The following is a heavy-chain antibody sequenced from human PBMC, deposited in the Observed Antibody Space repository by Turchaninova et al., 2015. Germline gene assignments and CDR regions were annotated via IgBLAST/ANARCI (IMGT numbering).Heavy chain of an antibody. Sequence: QVQLQESGPGLVKPSETLSLTCTVSGGSISNSFWDWHRQPAGKGLEWSGRIYSSGDTNYNPSLKSRITISVDKSKNQFSLNVRSVTAADTAVYYCAREEPNWGPPFDCWGQGTPVTVSS. D-gene: IGHD7-27*01. J-gene: IGHJ4*02. CDR3: AREEPNWGPPFDC. CDR2: IYSSGDT. CDR1: GGSISNSF. V-gene: IGHV4-4*07.